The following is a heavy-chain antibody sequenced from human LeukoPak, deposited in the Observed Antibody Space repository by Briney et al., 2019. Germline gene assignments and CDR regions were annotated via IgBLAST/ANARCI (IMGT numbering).Heavy chain of an antibody. Sequence: GGSLRLSCAASGFTFSSYEMNWVRQAPGKGLEWVSYISSSGSTIYYADSVKGRFTISRDNSKNTLYLQMSSLRAEDTAVYFCASFHYYGSGAYYLSYWGQGTLVTVSS. CDR3: ASFHYYGSGAYYLSY. CDR2: ISSSGSTI. D-gene: IGHD3-10*01. V-gene: IGHV3-48*03. J-gene: IGHJ4*02. CDR1: GFTFSSYE.